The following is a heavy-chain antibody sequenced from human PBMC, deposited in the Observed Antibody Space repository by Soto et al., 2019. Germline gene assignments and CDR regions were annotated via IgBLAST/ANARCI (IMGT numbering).Heavy chain of an antibody. CDR2: FDPEDGET. J-gene: IGHJ4*02. CDR3: AATYTVATITIDY. CDR1: GFTLTELS. V-gene: IGHV1-24*01. Sequence: ASVKVSCKVSGFTLTELSIHWVRRAPGKGLEWMGGFDPEDGETIYAQKFQGRVTMTEDTSTDTAYMDLSSLRSEDTAVYYCAATYTVATITIDYWGQGTLVTVSS. D-gene: IGHD5-12*01.